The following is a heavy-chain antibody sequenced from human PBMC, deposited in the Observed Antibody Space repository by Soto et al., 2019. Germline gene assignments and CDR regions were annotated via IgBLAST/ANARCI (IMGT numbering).Heavy chain of an antibody. CDR2: AYWDDDN. D-gene: IGHD1-1*01. V-gene: IGHV2-5*02. CDR1: GFSLTTRPVG. Sequence: QITLRESGPTLVKPTHALTLTCTSSGFSLTTRPVGVGWIRQSPGKALEWLAFAYWDDDNRYSPSLRSRLTVTKDTSKNTVVLTMTNVDPVDTATYFCAHGRHSREWNGGFFDYWGQGTLVTVSS. J-gene: IGHJ4*02. CDR3: AHGRHSREWNGGFFDY.